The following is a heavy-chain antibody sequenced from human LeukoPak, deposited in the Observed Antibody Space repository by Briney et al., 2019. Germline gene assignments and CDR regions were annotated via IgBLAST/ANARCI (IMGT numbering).Heavy chain of an antibody. CDR1: GFTLGDYA. CDR3: ARGKAYSGSYYGIFDY. Sequence: GSLRLSCTASGFTLGDYATSWFRQAPGKGLEWIGGIYHSGTTYYNPSLRSRVSIPLDTSKTHFSLKLSSVTAADTAVYYCARGKAYSGSYYGIFDYWGQGTLVTVSS. V-gene: IGHV4-38-2*02. J-gene: IGHJ4*02. D-gene: IGHD1-26*01. CDR2: IYHSGTT.